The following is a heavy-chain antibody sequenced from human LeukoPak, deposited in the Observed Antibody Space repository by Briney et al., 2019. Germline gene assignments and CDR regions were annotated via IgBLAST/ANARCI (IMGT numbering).Heavy chain of an antibody. V-gene: IGHV3-64*01. D-gene: IGHD4-17*01. CDR3: TTEETDGDYTIDY. J-gene: IGHJ4*02. CDR1: GFTFSSYA. CDR2: ISSNGGST. Sequence: GGSLRLSCAASGFTFSSYAMHWVRQAPGKGLEYVSAISSNGGSTYYANSVKGRFTISRDNSKNTLYLQMGSLKSEDTAVYYCTTEETDGDYTIDYWGQGTLVTVSS.